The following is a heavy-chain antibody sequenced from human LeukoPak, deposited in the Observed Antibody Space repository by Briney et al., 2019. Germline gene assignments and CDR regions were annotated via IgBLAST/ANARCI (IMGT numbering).Heavy chain of an antibody. V-gene: IGHV4-31*03. Sequence: RSSETLYLTCTVSGGSISGGDYYWTWIRQHPGKGLEWIGYIHYSGSTYYNPSLKSRLTISVDTSKNQFSLKVSSVTAADTAVYYCARAKYNSGWYLDYWGRGTLVTVSS. J-gene: IGHJ4*02. D-gene: IGHD6-19*01. CDR2: IHYSGST. CDR1: GGSISGGDYY. CDR3: ARAKYNSGWYLDY.